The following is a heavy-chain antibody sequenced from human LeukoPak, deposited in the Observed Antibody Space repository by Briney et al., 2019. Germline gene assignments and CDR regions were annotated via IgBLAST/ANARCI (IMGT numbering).Heavy chain of an antibody. CDR3: ASTAPSPIWFGEYLLDY. Sequence: ASVKVSCKASGYTFTSYAMNWVRQAPGQGLEWMGWINTNTGNPTYAQGFTGRFVFSLDTSVSTAYLQISSLKAEDTAVYYCASTAPSPIWFGEYLLDYWGQGTLVTVSS. CDR1: GYTFTSYA. J-gene: IGHJ4*02. CDR2: INTNTGNP. D-gene: IGHD3-10*01. V-gene: IGHV7-4-1*02.